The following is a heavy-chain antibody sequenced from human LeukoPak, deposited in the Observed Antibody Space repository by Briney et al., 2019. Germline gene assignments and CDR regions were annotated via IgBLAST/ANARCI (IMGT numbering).Heavy chain of an antibody. J-gene: IGHJ4*02. D-gene: IGHD4-11*01. V-gene: IGHV3-7*01. CDR1: GFIFSNYG. CDR2: IKEDGGEK. CDR3: ARPRNRVYDY. Sequence: PGRSLRLSCAASGFIFSNYGMHWVRQAPGKGLEWVANIKEDGGEKYYVDSVKGRFTVSRDNAKNSLYLQMNSLRAEDTAVYYCARPRNRVYDYWGQGTLVTVSS.